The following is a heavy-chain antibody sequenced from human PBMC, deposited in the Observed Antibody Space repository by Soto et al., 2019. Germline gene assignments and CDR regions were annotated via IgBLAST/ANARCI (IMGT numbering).Heavy chain of an antibody. J-gene: IGHJ3*02. D-gene: IGHD2-15*01. CDR1: GYSFTSYW. Sequence: GESLKISCKGSGYSFTSYWISWVRQMPGKGLEWMGRIDPSDSYTNYSPSFQGHVTISADKSISTAYLQWSSLKASDTAMYYCATQGGGIVVVVAAPDAFDIWGQGTMVTVSS. CDR2: IDPSDSYT. CDR3: ATQGGGIVVVVAAPDAFDI. V-gene: IGHV5-10-1*01.